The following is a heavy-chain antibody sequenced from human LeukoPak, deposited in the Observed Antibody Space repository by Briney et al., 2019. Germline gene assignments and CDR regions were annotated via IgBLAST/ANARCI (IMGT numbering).Heavy chain of an antibody. Sequence: ASVKVSCKASGYTFTGYYMHWVRQAPGQGLEWMGWINPNSGGTNYAQKFQGRVTMTRDTSISTAYMELSRLRSDDTAVYYYARLSGLQLWLLDYWGQGTLVTVSS. V-gene: IGHV1-2*02. J-gene: IGHJ4*02. D-gene: IGHD5-18*01. CDR1: GYTFTGYY. CDR2: INPNSGGT. CDR3: ARLSGLQLWLLDY.